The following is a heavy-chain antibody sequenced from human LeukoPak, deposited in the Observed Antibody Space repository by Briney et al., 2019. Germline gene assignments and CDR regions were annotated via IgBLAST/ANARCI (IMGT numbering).Heavy chain of an antibody. Sequence: SETLSLTCAVSGGSISSGGYSRSWIRQPPGKGLEWIGYIASTGSTYYNPSLKSRLSISFDTSKNHYSLSLSSVTAADTAVFYCARVGLTHDAFDIWGQGTMVTVSS. V-gene: IGHV4-30-4*07. D-gene: IGHD1-26*01. CDR1: GGSISSGGYS. CDR3: ARVGLTHDAFDI. J-gene: IGHJ3*02. CDR2: IASTGST.